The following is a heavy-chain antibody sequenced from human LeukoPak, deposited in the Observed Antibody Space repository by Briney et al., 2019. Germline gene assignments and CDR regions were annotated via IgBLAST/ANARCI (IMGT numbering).Heavy chain of an antibody. J-gene: IGHJ4*02. Sequence: SETLSLTCAVYGGSFSGYYWSWIRQPPGKGLEWIGEINHSGSTNYNPSLKCRVTISVDTSKNQFSLKLSSVTAADTAVYYCARVGAMAFDYWGQGTLVTVSS. CDR2: INHSGST. V-gene: IGHV4-34*01. CDR1: GGSFSGYY. D-gene: IGHD1-26*01. CDR3: ARVGAMAFDY.